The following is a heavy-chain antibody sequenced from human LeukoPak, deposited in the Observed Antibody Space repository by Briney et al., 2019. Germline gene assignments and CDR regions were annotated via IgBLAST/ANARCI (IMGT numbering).Heavy chain of an antibody. CDR1: GFTFSSYG. CDR3: AKDSMVRGENYFDY. CDR2: ISYDGSNK. V-gene: IGHV3-30*18. D-gene: IGHD3-10*01. Sequence: GGSLRLSCAASGFTFSSYGMHWVRQAPGKGLEWVAVISYDGSNKYYADSVKGRFTISRDNSKSTLYLQMNSLRAEDTAVYYCAKDSMVRGENYFDYWGQGTLVTVSS. J-gene: IGHJ4*02.